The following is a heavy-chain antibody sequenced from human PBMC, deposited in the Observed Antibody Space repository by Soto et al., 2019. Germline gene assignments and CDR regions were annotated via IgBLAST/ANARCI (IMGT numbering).Heavy chain of an antibody. J-gene: IGHJ6*02. CDR3: ARWGYDSAYYYYGMDV. CDR2: INHSGST. Sequence: ETLSLPCAVYGGSFIGYYWSWIRQPPGKGLEWIGEINHSGSTNYNPSLKSRVTISVDTSRNQFSLKLSSVTAADTAVYYCARWGYDSAYYYYGMDVWGQGPTVTVSS. CDR1: GGSFIGYY. V-gene: IGHV4-34*01. D-gene: IGHD5-12*01.